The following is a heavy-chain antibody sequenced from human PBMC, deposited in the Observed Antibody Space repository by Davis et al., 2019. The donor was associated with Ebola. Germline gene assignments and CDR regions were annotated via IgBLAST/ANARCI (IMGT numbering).Heavy chain of an antibody. CDR1: GYTFTSYY. Sequence: SVKVSCKASGYTFTSYYMHWVRQAPGQGLEWMGRIIPILGIANYAQKFQGRVTITADKSTSTAYMELSSLRSEDTAVYYCAREAGAYYFDYWGQGTLVTVSS. CDR2: IIPILGIA. CDR3: AREAGAYYFDY. D-gene: IGHD6-19*01. J-gene: IGHJ4*02. V-gene: IGHV1-69*04.